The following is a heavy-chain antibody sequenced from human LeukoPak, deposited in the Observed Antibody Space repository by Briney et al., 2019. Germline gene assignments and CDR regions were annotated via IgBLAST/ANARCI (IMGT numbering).Heavy chain of an antibody. Sequence: SGTLSLTCSVSGGSTNDHYWSWLRQPPGQGLEWIGYVYSNGGTNYNPSLKSRVTISVDTSRNQFFLKLNYVTAADTAVYYCARHPRGAWYFDYWGQGSLVTVSS. D-gene: IGHD4/OR15-4a*01. CDR3: ARHPRGAWYFDY. V-gene: IGHV4-59*08. CDR1: GGSTNDHY. CDR2: VYSNGGT. J-gene: IGHJ4*02.